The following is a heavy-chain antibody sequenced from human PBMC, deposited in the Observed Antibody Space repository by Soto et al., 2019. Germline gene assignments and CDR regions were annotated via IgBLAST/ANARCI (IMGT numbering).Heavy chain of an antibody. CDR2: IYPGDSDT. Sequence: PGESLKISCQGSGYSFASYWIGWVRQMPGKDLEWMGIIYPGDSDTRYSPSFQDQVTISADKSLRTAYLQWTSLKPWDTALYYCARTRSFTLGFYYDGMDAWGQGTTVTVSS. CDR1: GYSFASYW. D-gene: IGHD6-6*01. CDR3: ARTRSFTLGFYYDGMDA. V-gene: IGHV5-51*01. J-gene: IGHJ6*02.